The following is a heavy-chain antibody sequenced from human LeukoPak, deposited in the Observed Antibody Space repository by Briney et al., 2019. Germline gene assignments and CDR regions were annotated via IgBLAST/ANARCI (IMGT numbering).Heavy chain of an antibody. D-gene: IGHD1-26*01. CDR3: ARQRGSYYFDY. Sequence: PSETLSLTCDVSGYSISNPYYWGWIRQPPGKGLEWIGNIYRSGSTYYNPSLKSQVTISVDTSKNQFSLNLNSVTAADTAVYYCARQRGSYYFDYWGQGTLVSVSS. CDR2: IYRSGST. CDR1: GYSISNPYY. V-gene: IGHV4-38-2*01. J-gene: IGHJ4*02.